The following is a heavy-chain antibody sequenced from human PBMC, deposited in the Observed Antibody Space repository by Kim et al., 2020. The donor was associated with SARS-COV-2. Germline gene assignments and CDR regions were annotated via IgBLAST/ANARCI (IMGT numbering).Heavy chain of an antibody. J-gene: IGHJ6*02. CDR2: TSFDGNNK. CDR3: AKYLAGGYYYGMDV. Sequence: GGSLRLSCAASGFIFSGYAMHWVRQAPGKGLEWVAVTSFDGNNKYYGDSVKGRFTISRDNSKNAVYLEMNSLRTEDTAVYYCAKYLAGGYYYGMDVWGQGSTVTAS. CDR1: GFIFSGYA. V-gene: IGHV3-30*18.